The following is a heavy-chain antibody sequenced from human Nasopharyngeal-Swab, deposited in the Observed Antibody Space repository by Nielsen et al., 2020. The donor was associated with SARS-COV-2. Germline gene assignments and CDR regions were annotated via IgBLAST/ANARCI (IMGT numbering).Heavy chain of an antibody. Sequence: ASVKVSCKASGYTFTSYDINWVRQATGQGLEWMGWMNPNSGNTGYAQKFQGRVTMTRNTSISTAYMELSSLRSEDTAVYYCARGGYGDYLGYYYYMDVWGKGTTVTVSS. CDR2: MNPNSGNT. J-gene: IGHJ6*03. CDR3: ARGGYGDYLGYYYYMDV. D-gene: IGHD4-17*01. CDR1: GYTFTSYD. V-gene: IGHV1-8*01.